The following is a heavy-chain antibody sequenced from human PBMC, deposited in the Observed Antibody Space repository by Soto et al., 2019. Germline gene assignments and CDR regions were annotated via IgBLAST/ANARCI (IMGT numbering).Heavy chain of an antibody. J-gene: IGHJ4*02. CDR3: ARANPVMVTGYFDS. D-gene: IGHD2-21*02. CDR1: GGSISSGGYS. CDR2: IYHSGRT. Sequence: QLQLQESGSGLVKPSQTLSLTCAVSGGSISSGGYSWSWVRQPPGKGLEWIGYIYHSGRTYYNPSLKSRATISVDRPKNQFSLKLSSVTAADTAVYYWARANPVMVTGYFDSWAQGTLVTVSS. V-gene: IGHV4-30-2*01.